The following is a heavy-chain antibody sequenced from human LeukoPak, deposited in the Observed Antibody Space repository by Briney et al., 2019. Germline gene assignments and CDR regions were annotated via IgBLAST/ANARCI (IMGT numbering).Heavy chain of an antibody. J-gene: IGHJ6*02. CDR1: GYTFTSYY. CDR3: AVVVPAARRYYYYYGMDV. V-gene: IGHV1-46*01. CDR2: INPSGGST. D-gene: IGHD2-2*01. Sequence: ASVKVSCKESGYTFTSYYMHWVRQAPGQGLEWMGIINPSGGSTSYAQKFQGRVTMTRDTSTSTVYMELSSLRSEDTAVYYCAVVVPAARRYYYYYGMDVWGQGTTVTVSS.